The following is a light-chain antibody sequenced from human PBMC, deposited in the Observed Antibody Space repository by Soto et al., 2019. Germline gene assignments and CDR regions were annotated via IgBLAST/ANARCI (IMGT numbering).Light chain of an antibody. V-gene: IGKV3-20*01. Sequence: EIVLTQSPGTLSLSPGERATLSCRASQSVSSSYLAWYQQKPGQAPRLLIYGASNRTTGIPDRFSGSGSGTDFTPIIRRMEPEEFAVYYCPQDGSSPSTFGPGTKVDI. CDR3: PQDGSSPST. CDR2: GAS. CDR1: QSVSSSY. J-gene: IGKJ3*01.